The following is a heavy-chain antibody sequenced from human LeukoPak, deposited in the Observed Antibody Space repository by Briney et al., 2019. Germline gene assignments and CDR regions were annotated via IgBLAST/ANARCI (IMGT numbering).Heavy chain of an antibody. D-gene: IGHD4-23*01. CDR2: MNPNSGNT. J-gene: IGHJ3*02. Sequence: GASVKVSCKASGYTFTSYDISWVRQATGQGLEWMGWMNPNSGNTGYAQKFQGRVTMTRNTSISTAYMVLSSLRSEDTAVYYCARGLIPYGGNSGGNAFDIWGQGTMVTVSS. CDR1: GYTFTSYD. CDR3: ARGLIPYGGNSGGNAFDI. V-gene: IGHV1-8*01.